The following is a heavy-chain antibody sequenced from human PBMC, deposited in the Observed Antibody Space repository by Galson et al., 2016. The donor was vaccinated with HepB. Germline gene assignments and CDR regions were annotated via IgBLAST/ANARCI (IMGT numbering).Heavy chain of an antibody. CDR3: ARPLYDYGDYVGFYYGLDV. V-gene: IGHV3-30-3*01. D-gene: IGHD4-17*01. Sequence: SLRLSCAASAFTFSSYAMHWVRQAPGKGLEWVAVISFDGSNKYHADSVKGRFTISRDNSKNTLYLQMHSLRPEDTAVYYCARPLYDYGDYVGFYYGLDVWGQGTTVTVSS. CDR2: ISFDGSNK. CDR1: AFTFSSYA. J-gene: IGHJ6*02.